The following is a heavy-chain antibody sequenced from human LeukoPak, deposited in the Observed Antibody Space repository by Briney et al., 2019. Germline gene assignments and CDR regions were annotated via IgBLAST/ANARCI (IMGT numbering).Heavy chain of an antibody. CDR1: GFTFRNYW. CDR2: INSDGTVT. D-gene: IGHD3-22*01. CDR3: TRVTDYYNKTIDL. Sequence: GGSLRLSCAASGFTFRNYWMHWVRQAPGKGLVWVSRINSDGTVTSYADSVKGRFTISRDNAKNTLYMQMNSLRDEDTAVYYCTRVTDYYNKTIDLWGQGTLVSVSS. J-gene: IGHJ5*02. V-gene: IGHV3-74*01.